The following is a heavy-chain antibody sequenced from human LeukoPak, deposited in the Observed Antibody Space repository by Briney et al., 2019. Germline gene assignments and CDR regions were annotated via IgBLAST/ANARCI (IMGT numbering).Heavy chain of an antibody. Sequence: GGSLRLSCAASGLTFSSYSMNWVRQAPGKGLEWVSSISSSSSYIYYADSVKGRFTISRDNAKNSLYLQMNSLRAEDTAVYYCARDRGGYTITDYWGQGTLVTVSS. CDR2: ISSSSSYI. CDR3: ARDRGGYTITDY. J-gene: IGHJ4*02. D-gene: IGHD5-12*01. V-gene: IGHV3-21*01. CDR1: GLTFSSYS.